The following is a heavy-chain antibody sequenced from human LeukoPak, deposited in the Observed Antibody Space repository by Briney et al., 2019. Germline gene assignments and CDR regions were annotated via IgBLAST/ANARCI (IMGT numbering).Heavy chain of an antibody. CDR2: ISYDGSNK. Sequence: GGSLRLSCAASGFTFSSYAMSWVRQAPGKGLEWVAVISYDGSNKYYADSVKGRFTISRDNSKNTLYLQMNSLRAEDTAVYYCARSPDSSGPPFDYWGQGTLVTVSS. D-gene: IGHD3-22*01. V-gene: IGHV3-30-3*01. J-gene: IGHJ4*02. CDR1: GFTFSSYA. CDR3: ARSPDSSGPPFDY.